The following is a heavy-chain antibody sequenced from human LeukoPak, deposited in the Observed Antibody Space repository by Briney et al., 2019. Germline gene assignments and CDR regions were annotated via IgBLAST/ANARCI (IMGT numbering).Heavy chain of an antibody. J-gene: IGHJ4*02. Sequence: GGSLRLSCAASGFTFSSYAMSWVRQAPGKGLEWVSAISGSSGSTYYADSVKGRFTISRDNSRNTLYLQMNSLRADDTAVYYCAKSRPMAYHFDYWGQGTLVTVSS. CDR2: ISGSSGST. CDR1: GFTFSSYA. D-gene: IGHD2-2*01. V-gene: IGHV3-23*01. CDR3: AKSRPMAYHFDY.